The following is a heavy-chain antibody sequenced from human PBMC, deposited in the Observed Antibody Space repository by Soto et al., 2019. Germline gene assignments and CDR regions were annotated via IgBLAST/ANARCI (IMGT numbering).Heavy chain of an antibody. CDR1: GFTFTSSA. Sequence: GASVKVSCKASGFTFTSSAVQWVRQARGQRLEWIGWIVVGSGNTNYAQKFQERVTITRDMSTSTAYMELSSLRPEDTAVYYCAADPRFPRTGPPDVWGQGTTVTVSS. D-gene: IGHD2-8*02. V-gene: IGHV1-58*01. J-gene: IGHJ6*02. CDR2: IVVGSGNT. CDR3: AADPRFPRTGPPDV.